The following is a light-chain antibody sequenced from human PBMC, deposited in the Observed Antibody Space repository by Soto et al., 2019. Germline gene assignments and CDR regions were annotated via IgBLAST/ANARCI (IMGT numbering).Light chain of an antibody. V-gene: IGLV2-8*01. CDR2: EVT. Sequence: QSALTQPPSASGSPGQSVTISCTGTSSDVGAYKYVSWYQQYPGKAPKLMIYEVTKRPSGVPDRFSGSKSGNTASLTVAGLQAADEADYYCISYVGNDICVFGGGNKVTVL. J-gene: IGLJ3*02. CDR3: ISYVGNDICV. CDR1: SSDVGAYKY.